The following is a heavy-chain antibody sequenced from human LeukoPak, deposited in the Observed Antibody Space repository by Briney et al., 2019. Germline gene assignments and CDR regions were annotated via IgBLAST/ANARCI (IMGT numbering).Heavy chain of an antibody. D-gene: IGHD6-19*01. Sequence: SETLSLTCAVYGGSFSGYYWSWIRQPPGKGLEWIGEINHSGSTNYNPSLKSRVTISVDTSKNQFSLKLSSVTAADTAVYYCARGLGRWLVSGHNWFDPWGQGTLVTVSS. CDR2: INHSGST. J-gene: IGHJ5*02. CDR1: GGSFSGYY. CDR3: ARGLGRWLVSGHNWFDP. V-gene: IGHV4-34*01.